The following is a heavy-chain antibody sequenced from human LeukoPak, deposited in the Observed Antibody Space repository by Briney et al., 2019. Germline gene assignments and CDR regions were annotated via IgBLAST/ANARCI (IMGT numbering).Heavy chain of an antibody. J-gene: IGHJ4*02. Sequence: GGSLRLSCAASGFTFNAYAMHWVRQAPGKGPEWVAVVWYDGTSQYYADSVKGRFTISRDNSKNTVFLQMNSLRAEDTATYYCARDLATYSYGYFYGFWGQGTLVTVSS. D-gene: IGHD5-18*01. V-gene: IGHV3-30*04. CDR2: VWYDGTSQ. CDR1: GFTFNAYA. CDR3: ARDLATYSYGYFYGF.